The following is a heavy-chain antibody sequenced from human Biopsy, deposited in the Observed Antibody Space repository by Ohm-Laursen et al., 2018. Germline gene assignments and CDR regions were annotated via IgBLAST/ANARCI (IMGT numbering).Heavy chain of an antibody. D-gene: IGHD4-23*01. Sequence: PGTLSLTCTVSGGSFTGHYWSWIRQPPGKGLEWIGHISYTGSTSYNASLKSRFTISVDTSRNHFSLRLSSLTAADTAVYYCARGSNDFGGLYFPRWGQGTLLTVSS. CDR1: GGSFTGHY. J-gene: IGHJ4*02. V-gene: IGHV4-59*11. CDR3: ARGSNDFGGLYFPR. CDR2: ISYTGST.